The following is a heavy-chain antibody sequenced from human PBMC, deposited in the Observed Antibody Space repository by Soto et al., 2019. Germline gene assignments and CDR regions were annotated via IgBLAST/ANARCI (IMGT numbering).Heavy chain of an antibody. CDR3: ARGYYGSGSYYNNWFDP. CDR1: GGTFSSYA. CDR2: IIPILGIA. V-gene: IGHV1-69*10. J-gene: IGHJ5*02. D-gene: IGHD3-10*01. Sequence: SVKVSCKASGGTFSSYAISWVRQAPGQGLEWMGGIIPILGIANYAQKFQGRVTITADKSTSTAYMELSSLRSEDTAVYYCARGYYGSGSYYNNWFDPWGQGTLVTVSS.